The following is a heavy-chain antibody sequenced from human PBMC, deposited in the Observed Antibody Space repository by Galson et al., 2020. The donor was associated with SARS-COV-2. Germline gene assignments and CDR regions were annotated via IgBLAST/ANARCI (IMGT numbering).Heavy chain of an antibody. J-gene: IGHJ6*02. CDR2: ISYDGSNK. CDR1: GFTFSSYG. CDR3: AKDSYSSGWYAGFGPNYYGMDV. Sequence: QLGESLKISCAASGFTFSSYGMHWVRQAPGKGLEWVAVISYDGSNKYYADSVKGRFTISRDNSKNTLYLQMNSLRAEDTAVYYCAKDSYSSGWYAGFGPNYYGMDVWGQGTPVTVSS. V-gene: IGHV3-30*18. D-gene: IGHD6-19*01.